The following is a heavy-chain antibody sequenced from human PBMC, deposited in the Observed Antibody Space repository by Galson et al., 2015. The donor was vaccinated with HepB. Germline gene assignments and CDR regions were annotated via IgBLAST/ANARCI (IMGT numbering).Heavy chain of an antibody. Sequence: SLRLSCAASGFTFDDYAMHWVRQAPGKGLEWVSGISWNSGSIGYADSVKGRFTISRDNAKNSLYLQMNSLRAEDTAVYYCARDFGSSIDYWGQGTLVTVSS. D-gene: IGHD6-6*01. V-gene: IGHV3-9*01. CDR3: ARDFGSSIDY. CDR1: GFTFDDYA. J-gene: IGHJ4*02. CDR2: ISWNSGSI.